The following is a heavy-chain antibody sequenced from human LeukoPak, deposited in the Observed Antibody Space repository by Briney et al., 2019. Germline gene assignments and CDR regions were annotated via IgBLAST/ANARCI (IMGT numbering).Heavy chain of an antibody. CDR1: GGSISSSSYY. CDR3: QRHGSYNYFGMDV. V-gene: IGHV4-39*01. CDR2: IYYSGCT. Sequence: PSETLSLTCTGSGGSISSSSYYWGCIRQPPGKGLEWVGTIYYSGCTSYNPSLKSRVTISVDTSKNQFSLKLSSVTAADTAVYFCQRHGSYNYFGMDVWGRGTTVTVSS. J-gene: IGHJ6*02. D-gene: IGHD3-10*01.